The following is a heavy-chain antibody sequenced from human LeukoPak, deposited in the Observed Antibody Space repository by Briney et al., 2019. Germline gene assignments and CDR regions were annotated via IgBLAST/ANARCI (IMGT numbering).Heavy chain of an antibody. CDR3: ARGTPHYYGSGTYYIGQFDP. J-gene: IGHJ5*02. CDR2: INHSGST. V-gene: IGHV4-34*01. D-gene: IGHD3-10*01. Sequence: PSETLSLTCGVYGGSFSGYYWSWIRQPPGKGLEWIGEINHSGSTNYNPSLKSRVTISLDTSKNQFSLKLSSVTAADTAVYYCARGTPHYYGSGTYYIGQFDPWGQGTLVTVSS. CDR1: GGSFSGYY.